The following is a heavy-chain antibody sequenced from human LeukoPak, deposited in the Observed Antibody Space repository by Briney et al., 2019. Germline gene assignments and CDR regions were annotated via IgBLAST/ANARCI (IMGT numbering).Heavy chain of an antibody. D-gene: IGHD1-7*01. Sequence: SETLSLTCTVSGGSISSGDYYWSWIRQPPGQGLEWIGYIYYSGSTYYNPSLKSRVTISVDTSKNQFSLKLSSVTAADTAVYYCARVDWNYAFDYWGQGTLVTVSS. CDR3: ARVDWNYAFDY. V-gene: IGHV4-30-4*01. CDR1: GGSISSGDYY. J-gene: IGHJ4*02. CDR2: IYYSGST.